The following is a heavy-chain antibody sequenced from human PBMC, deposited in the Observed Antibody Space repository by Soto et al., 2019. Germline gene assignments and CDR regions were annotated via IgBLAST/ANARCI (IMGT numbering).Heavy chain of an antibody. CDR3: ARDKTEMYTMYDFES. Sequence: QVQLVQSGAEVKKPGSLVKVSCKARGGTFSIYGINWVRQAPGQGLEWMGGIIPVFGSANYAKRFQGRVTIIADEYTSTVYTEVCRLTSEETAIYFCARDKTEMYTMYDFESWGQGTMVTVSS. CDR2: IIPVFGSA. D-gene: IGHD1-1*01. V-gene: IGHV1-69*01. J-gene: IGHJ4*02. CDR1: GGTFSIYG.